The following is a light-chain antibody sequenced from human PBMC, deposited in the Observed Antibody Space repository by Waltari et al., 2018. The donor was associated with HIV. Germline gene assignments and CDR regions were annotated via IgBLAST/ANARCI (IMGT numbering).Light chain of an antibody. CDR3: CSYAGRYWV. CDR1: SSDVCDYNY. J-gene: IGLJ3*02. V-gene: IGLV2-11*01. CDR2: DVS. Sequence: QSALTQPRSVSGSPGQSVTISCTGTSSDVCDYNYVSWYQQHPGKAPKFMISDVSERPSGVAERFSGSKSGSTASLTISGLQAEDEADYYCCSYAGRYWVFGGGTKLTVL.